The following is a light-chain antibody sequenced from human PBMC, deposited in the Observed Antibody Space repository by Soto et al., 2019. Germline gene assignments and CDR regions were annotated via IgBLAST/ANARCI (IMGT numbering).Light chain of an antibody. V-gene: IGLV2-11*01. CDR1: SSDVGGYNY. Sequence: QSALTQPRSVSGSPGQSVTISCTGTSSDVGGYNYVSWYQQHPGKAPKLMIYDVSKRPSGVPDRFSGSKSGNTASLTISGLQAEDEADYYCAAWDDSLNGYVVFGGGTKLTVL. CDR3: AAWDDSLNGYVV. CDR2: DVS. J-gene: IGLJ2*01.